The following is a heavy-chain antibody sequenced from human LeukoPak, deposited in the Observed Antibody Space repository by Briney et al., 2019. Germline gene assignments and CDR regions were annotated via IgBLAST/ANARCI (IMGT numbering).Heavy chain of an antibody. CDR3: AREVSFRGVMISDY. V-gene: IGHV3-21*01. CDR2: ISSSSSYI. J-gene: IGHJ4*02. CDR1: GFTFSSYS. Sequence: GGSLRLSCAASGFTFSSYSMNWVRQAPGKGLEWVSSISSSSSYIYYADSVKGRFTISRDNAKNSLYLQMNSLRAEDTAVYYCAREVSFRGVMISDYWGQGTLVTVSS. D-gene: IGHD3-10*01.